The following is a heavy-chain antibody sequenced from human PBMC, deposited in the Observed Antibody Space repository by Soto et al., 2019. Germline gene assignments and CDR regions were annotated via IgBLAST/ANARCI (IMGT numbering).Heavy chain of an antibody. D-gene: IGHD6-13*01. CDR2: INAGNGNT. CDR3: ARIIRQLDPFDY. J-gene: IGHJ4*02. V-gene: IGHV1-3*01. Sequence: ASVKVSCKVSGYTFTDYYMHWVQQAPGKGLEWMGWINAGNGNTKYSQKFQGRVTITRDTSASTAYMELSSLRSEDTAVYYCARIIRQLDPFDYWGQGTLVTVSS. CDR1: GYTFTDYY.